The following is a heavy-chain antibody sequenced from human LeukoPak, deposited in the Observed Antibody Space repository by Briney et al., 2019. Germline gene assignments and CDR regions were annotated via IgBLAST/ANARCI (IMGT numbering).Heavy chain of an antibody. V-gene: IGHV3-23*01. J-gene: IGHJ5*02. CDR3: VRDLGSSGGNWFDP. CDR1: GFTFSNYW. CDR2: ISGSGGST. Sequence: GGSLRLSCEGSGFTFSNYWMSWVRQAPGKGLEWVSAISGSGGSTYYADSVKGRFTISRDNSKNTLYLQMNSLRTEDTAVYYCVRDLGSSGGNWFDPWGQGTLVTVSS. D-gene: IGHD1-14*01.